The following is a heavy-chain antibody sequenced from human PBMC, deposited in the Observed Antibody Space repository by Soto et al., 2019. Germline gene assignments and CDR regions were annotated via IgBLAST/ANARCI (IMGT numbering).Heavy chain of an antibody. J-gene: IGHJ4*02. Sequence: GPLRISGAASVFTVSSYSMNWVRQAPGKGLEWVSYISSSSSTIYYADSVKGRFTISRDNAKNSLYLQMNSLRDEDTAVYFCASTLPGNRWYLCWGQGTLVIVS. CDR1: VFTVSSYS. CDR2: ISSSSSTI. D-gene: IGHD6-13*01. CDR3: ASTLPGNRWYLC. V-gene: IGHV3-48*02.